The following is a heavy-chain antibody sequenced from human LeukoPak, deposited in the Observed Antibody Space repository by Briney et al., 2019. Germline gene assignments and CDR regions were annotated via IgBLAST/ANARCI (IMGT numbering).Heavy chain of an antibody. D-gene: IGHD5-18*01. CDR2: ISSSGSTI. J-gene: IGHJ4*02. CDR1: GFTFSDYY. CDR3: AREVDTAMVAFDY. Sequence: GGSLRLSCAASGFTFSDYYMSWIRQAPGKGLEWVSYISSSGSTIYYADSVKGRFTISRDNAKNSLYLQMNSLRAEDTAVYYCAREVDTAMVAFDYWGQGTLVTVSS. V-gene: IGHV3-11*04.